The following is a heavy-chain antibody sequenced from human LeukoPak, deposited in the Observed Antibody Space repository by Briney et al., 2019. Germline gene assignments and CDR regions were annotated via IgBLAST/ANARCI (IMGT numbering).Heavy chain of an antibody. V-gene: IGHV4-4*02. Sequence: SETLSLTCAVSGGSISSSNWWSWVRQPPGKGLEWIGEIYHSGSTNYNPSLKSRVTISVDTSKNQFSLKLSSVTAADTAVYYCARHGPIFYDILTGYYFAGPSRYYFDYWGQGTLVTVSS. J-gene: IGHJ4*02. CDR2: IYHSGST. D-gene: IGHD3-9*01. CDR3: ARHGPIFYDILTGYYFAGPSRYYFDY. CDR1: GGSISSSNW.